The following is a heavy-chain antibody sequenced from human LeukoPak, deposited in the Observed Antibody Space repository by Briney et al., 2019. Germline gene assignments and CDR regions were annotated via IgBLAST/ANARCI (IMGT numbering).Heavy chain of an antibody. J-gene: IGHJ4*02. V-gene: IGHV3-NL1*01. D-gene: IGHD5-18*01. CDR2: IDYDGGSG. CDR1: GFTLSSYE. Sequence: GGSLRLSCTVSGFTLSSYEMSWIRQAPGKGLEWVSSIDYDGGSGHYADSVKGRFTISRDNSKNTLYLQMNSLRAEDTAVYYCAKSHGYSYGFDYWGQGTLVTVSS. CDR3: AKSHGYSYGFDY.